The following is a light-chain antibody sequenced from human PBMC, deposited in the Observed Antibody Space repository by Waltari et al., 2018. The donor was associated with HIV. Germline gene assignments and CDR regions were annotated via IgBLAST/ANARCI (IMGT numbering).Light chain of an antibody. V-gene: IGLV1-44*01. Sequence: QSVLTQPPSASGTTGQRVSISCSGISSNIVSNIVNWYQQLPGTAPKLLIYSNNKRPSGVPDRFSGSKSGNSASLAISGLQAEDEADYYCAAWDDSLTVLVFGGGTKLTVL. CDR1: SSNIVSNI. CDR3: AAWDDSLTVLV. CDR2: SNN. J-gene: IGLJ3*02.